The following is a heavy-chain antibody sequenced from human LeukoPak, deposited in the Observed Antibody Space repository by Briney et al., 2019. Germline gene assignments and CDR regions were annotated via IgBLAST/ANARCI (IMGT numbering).Heavy chain of an antibody. Sequence: PGGSLRLSCAASGFTFSSYGVYWVRQAPGKGLEWVAFILYDGSNQYHADSVKGRFTISRDNSKSTLFLQMNSLRAEDTAVYYCAKWRGPAAYSFYFDYWGQGTLVTVSS. CDR1: GFTFSSYG. D-gene: IGHD2-2*01. J-gene: IGHJ4*02. CDR3: AKWRGPAAYSFYFDY. CDR2: ILYDGSNQ. V-gene: IGHV3-30*02.